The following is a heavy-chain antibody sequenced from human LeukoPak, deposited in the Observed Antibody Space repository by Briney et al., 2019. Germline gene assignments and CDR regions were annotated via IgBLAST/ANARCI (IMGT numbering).Heavy chain of an antibody. CDR2: INPNSGGT. CDR1: GYTFTAYY. Sequence: VASVKVSCKASGYTFTAYYLHWVRQAPGQGLEWMGWINPNSGGTNYAQNFQGRVSMTTDTSISTVYMELSRLRSDDTAVYYCARDYYGSGTYYNDYWGQGTLVTASS. D-gene: IGHD3-10*01. V-gene: IGHV1-2*02. CDR3: ARDYYGSGTYYNDY. J-gene: IGHJ4*02.